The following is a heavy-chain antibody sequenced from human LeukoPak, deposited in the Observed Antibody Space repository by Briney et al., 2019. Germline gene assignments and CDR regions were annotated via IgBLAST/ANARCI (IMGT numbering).Heavy chain of an antibody. J-gene: IGHJ4*02. CDR3: AREKGATPLDY. V-gene: IGHV3-30*04. D-gene: IGHD1-26*01. CDR1: GFTFSSYA. Sequence: PGGSLRLSCAASGFTFSSYAMHWVRQAPGKGLEWVAVISYDGSNKYYADSVKGRFTISRDNSKNTLYLQMNSLRAEDTAVYYCAREKGATPLDYWGQGTLVTVSS. CDR2: ISYDGSNK.